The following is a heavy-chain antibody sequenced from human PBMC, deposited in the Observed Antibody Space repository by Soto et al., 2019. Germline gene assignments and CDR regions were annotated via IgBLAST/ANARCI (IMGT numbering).Heavy chain of an antibody. Sequence: PGGSLRLSCAASGFTFSTFAMSWVRQAPGKGLEWVSVISDSGGSTYYADSVKGRFTISRDNSKSTLYLQMNSLRAEDTAVYYCAKDRSAAGRSRNYYYGLDVWSQGTTVTVSS. D-gene: IGHD6-13*01. V-gene: IGHV3-23*01. CDR1: GFTFSTFA. J-gene: IGHJ6*02. CDR3: AKDRSAAGRSRNYYYGLDV. CDR2: ISDSGGST.